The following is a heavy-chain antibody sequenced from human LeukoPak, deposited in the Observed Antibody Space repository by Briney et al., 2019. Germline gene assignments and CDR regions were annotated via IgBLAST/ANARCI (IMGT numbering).Heavy chain of an antibody. D-gene: IGHD3-22*01. V-gene: IGHV3-72*01. J-gene: IGHJ4*02. Sequence: GGSLRLSCAASGFTFSDHYMDWVRRVPGKGLEWVGRTRNKANSYTTEYAASVKGRFTISRDDSKNSLYLQMNSLKTEDTAVYYCARVRRDSSGYYYYFDYWGQGTLVTVSS. CDR2: TRNKANSYTT. CDR3: ARVRRDSSGYYYYFDY. CDR1: GFTFSDHY.